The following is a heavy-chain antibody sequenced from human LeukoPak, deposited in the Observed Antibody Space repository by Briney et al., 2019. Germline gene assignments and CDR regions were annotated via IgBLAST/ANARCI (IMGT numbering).Heavy chain of an antibody. V-gene: IGHV4-39*01. J-gene: IGHJ5*02. D-gene: IGHD6-13*01. CDR2: IYYSGST. Sequence: SETLSLTCTVSGGSISSSTYYWGWIRQPPGKGLEWIGSIYYSGSTYYNPSLKSRITISVDTSKNQFSLKLSSVTAPDTAVYYCARGLAAAGIKWFDPWGQGTLVTVSS. CDR1: GGSISSSTYY. CDR3: ARGLAAAGIKWFDP.